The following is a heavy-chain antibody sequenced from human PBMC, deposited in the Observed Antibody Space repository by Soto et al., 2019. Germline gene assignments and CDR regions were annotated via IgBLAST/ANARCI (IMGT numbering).Heavy chain of an antibody. J-gene: IGHJ6*02. CDR1: GGTFSSYA. CDR3: ARPLRGVVVPADAGRTHYGMDV. D-gene: IGHD2-2*01. CDR2: IIPIFGTA. Sequence: QVQLVQSGAEVKKPGSSVKVSCKASGGTFSSYAISWVRQAPGQGLEWMGGIIPIFGTANYAQKFQGRVTITADESTSTAYMELSSLRSEDTAVYYCARPLRGVVVPADAGRTHYGMDVWGQGTTVTVSS. V-gene: IGHV1-69*01.